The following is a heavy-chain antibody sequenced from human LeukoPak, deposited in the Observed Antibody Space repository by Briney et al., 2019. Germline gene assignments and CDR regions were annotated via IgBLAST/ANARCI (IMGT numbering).Heavy chain of an antibody. J-gene: IGHJ4*02. CDR3: ARDRIAAAGTLDY. CDR2: IVVGSGNT. CDR1: GFTFTSSA. Sequence: ASVKVSCKASGFTFTSSAMQWVRQARGQRLEWIGWIVVGSGNTNYAQKFQERVTITRDMSTSTAYMELSSLRSEDTAVYYCARDRIAAAGTLDYWGQGTLVTVSS. V-gene: IGHV1-58*02. D-gene: IGHD6-13*01.